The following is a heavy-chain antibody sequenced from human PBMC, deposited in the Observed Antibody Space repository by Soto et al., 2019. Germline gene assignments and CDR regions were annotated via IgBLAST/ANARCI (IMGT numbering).Heavy chain of an antibody. CDR3: ARAVVAPFYYLDF. CDR1: SDSISNYY. D-gene: IGHD2-2*01. Sequence: QVQLQESGPGLVKPSETLSLTCTVSSDSISNYYWSWIRQPPGKGLEWIGYIHSSGSTDYNPSLNIRVSISGDTSKSQFSLKLSSVTAADTAVYYCARAVVAPFYYLDFWGQVTLVTVSS. V-gene: IGHV4-59*01. CDR2: IHSSGST. J-gene: IGHJ4*02.